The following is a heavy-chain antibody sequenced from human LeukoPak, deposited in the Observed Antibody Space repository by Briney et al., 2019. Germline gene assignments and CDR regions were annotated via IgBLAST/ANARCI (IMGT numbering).Heavy chain of an antibody. J-gene: IGHJ5*02. CDR1: GFTFSSYS. Sequence: GGSLTLSCVASGFTFSSYSMNWVRQAPGKGLEWVSSISSSSSYIYYADSVKGRFTISRDNAKSSLYLQMNSLRAEDTAVYYCARDLLKTYIVVVPAAFDPWGQGTLVTVSS. CDR3: ARDLLKTYIVVVPAAFDP. CDR2: ISSSSSYI. V-gene: IGHV3-21*01. D-gene: IGHD2-2*01.